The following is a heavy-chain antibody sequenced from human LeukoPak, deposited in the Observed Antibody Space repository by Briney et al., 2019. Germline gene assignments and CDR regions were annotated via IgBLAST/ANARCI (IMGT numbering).Heavy chain of an antibody. CDR1: GFTFSSYN. D-gene: IGHD1-1*01. V-gene: IGHV3-48*04. CDR3: AREGVPWPRRAYDY. J-gene: IGHJ4*02. CDR2: ISSSSGII. Sequence: PGGSLRLSCAASGFTFSSYNMNWVRQAPGKGLEWVSYISSSSGIIYYADSVKGRFTISRDNAKNSLYLQMNSLRAEDSAVYYCAREGVPWPRRAYDYWGQGTLVTVSS.